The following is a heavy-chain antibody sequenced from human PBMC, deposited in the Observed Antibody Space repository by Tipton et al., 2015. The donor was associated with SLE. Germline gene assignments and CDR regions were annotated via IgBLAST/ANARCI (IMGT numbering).Heavy chain of an antibody. Sequence: TLSLTCTVSGGSISTYYWGWLRQPPGKGLEWLGSINYSGSTYYTPSLKSRVTMSIDTSKNEISLKLSFVTAADTALYYCAKRGVVGATRWFDPWGQGTLVTVSS. CDR2: INYSGST. V-gene: IGHV4-39*01. CDR3: AKRGVVGATRWFDP. J-gene: IGHJ5*02. CDR1: GGSISTYY. D-gene: IGHD1-26*01.